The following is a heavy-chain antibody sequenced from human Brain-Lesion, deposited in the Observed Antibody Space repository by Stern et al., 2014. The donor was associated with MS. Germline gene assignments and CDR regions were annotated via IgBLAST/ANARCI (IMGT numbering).Heavy chain of an antibody. V-gene: IGHV1-69*06. Sequence: QVQLVQSGAEVKKPGSSVKVSCKASGGTFTTHPITWGRQAPGQGLEWMGGIIPFLNTTNCAQNFQGRTTINADKSMVPTYTEHSSLRSDGAAVYYCASSVVASGHWGQGTLVIVS. CDR2: IIPFLNTT. CDR1: GGTFTTHP. CDR3: ASSVVASGH. J-gene: IGHJ4*02. D-gene: IGHD2-21*01.